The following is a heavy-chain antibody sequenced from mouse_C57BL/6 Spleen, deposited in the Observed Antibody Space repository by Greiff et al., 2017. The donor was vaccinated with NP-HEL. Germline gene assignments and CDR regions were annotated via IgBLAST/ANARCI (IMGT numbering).Heavy chain of an antibody. CDR3: ARTGGGGWYFDV. CDR1: GYTFTSYW. J-gene: IGHJ1*03. CDR2: INPSNGGT. V-gene: IGHV1-53*01. Sequence: QVQLQQPGTELVKPGASVKLSCKASGYTFTSYWMHWVKQRPGQGLEWIGNINPSNGGTNYNEKCKSKATLTVDKSYSTAYMQLSSLTSEDSAVYYCARTGGGGWYFDVGGTGTTVTVSS.